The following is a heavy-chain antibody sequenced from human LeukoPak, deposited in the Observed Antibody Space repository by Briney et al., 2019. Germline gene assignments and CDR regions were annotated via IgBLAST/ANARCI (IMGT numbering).Heavy chain of an antibody. J-gene: IGHJ4*02. CDR3: AKGEYTYGPGSSDY. D-gene: IGHD3-10*01. CDR1: GFTVSTYG. CDR2: ISNDGSNK. V-gene: IGHV3-30*18. Sequence: GGSLRLSCAASGFTVSTYGMHWVRQAPGKGLEWVAVISNDGSNKYYADSVKGRFTISRDNSKNTLYLQMNSLRAEDSAVYYCAKGEYTYGPGSSDYWGQGTLVTVSS.